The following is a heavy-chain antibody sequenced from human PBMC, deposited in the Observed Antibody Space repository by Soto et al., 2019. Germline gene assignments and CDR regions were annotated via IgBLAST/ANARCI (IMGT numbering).Heavy chain of an antibody. CDR1: GGSFSGYY. J-gene: IGHJ4*02. V-gene: IGHV4-34*01. D-gene: IGHD2-2*01. CDR2: INYSGST. Sequence: ASETLSLTCAVYGGSFSGYYWSWIRQPPGKGLEWIGYINYSGSTNYNPSLKSRVTISVDTSKNQFSLKLSSVTAADTAVYYCARSTSSFTSDYWGQGTLVTVSS. CDR3: ARSTSSFTSDY.